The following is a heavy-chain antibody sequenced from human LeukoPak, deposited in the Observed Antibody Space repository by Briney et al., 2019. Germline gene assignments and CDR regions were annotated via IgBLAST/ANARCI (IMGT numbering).Heavy chain of an antibody. Sequence: GGSLRLSCAASGFTFSSYSMNWVRQAPGKGLEWVSSISSSSSYIYYADSVKGRFTISRDNAKNSPYLQMNSLRAEDTAVYYCARDLYYYDSSGYRYFDYWGQGTLVTVSS. V-gene: IGHV3-21*01. J-gene: IGHJ4*02. CDR2: ISSSSSYI. D-gene: IGHD3-22*01. CDR1: GFTFSSYS. CDR3: ARDLYYYDSSGYRYFDY.